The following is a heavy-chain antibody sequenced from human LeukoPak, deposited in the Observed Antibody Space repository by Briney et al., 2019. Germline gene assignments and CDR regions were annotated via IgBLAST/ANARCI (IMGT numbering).Heavy chain of an antibody. J-gene: IGHJ4*02. CDR2: VNPNSGAT. Sequence: ASVKVSCKASGYTFSDSYVHWVRRAPGQGLEWMGWVNPNSGATVYAQTFQGRVTMTRDTSISTAYMELSSLRSDDTAVYYCARDLRGSRRFHDYWGQGTLVTVSS. D-gene: IGHD1-26*01. CDR1: GYTFSDSY. CDR3: ARDLRGSRRFHDY. V-gene: IGHV1-2*02.